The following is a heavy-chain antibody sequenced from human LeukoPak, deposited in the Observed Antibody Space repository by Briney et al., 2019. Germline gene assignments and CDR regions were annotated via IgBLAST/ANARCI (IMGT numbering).Heavy chain of an antibody. V-gene: IGHV1-2*02. J-gene: IGHJ4*02. CDR2: IDPNSGGT. Sequence: AGVKDSCKASLYILTAYNLHSVRPAPGQGREWMGLIDPNSGGTKNAQKLQDRVTLTRDTSLGTAYMDLTRLRSDDTALCFCSRDPIQASNFNNDNYLLDYWGQGTLVTVSS. CDR3: SRDPIQASNFNNDNYLLDY. D-gene: IGHD3-22*01. CDR1: LYILTAYN.